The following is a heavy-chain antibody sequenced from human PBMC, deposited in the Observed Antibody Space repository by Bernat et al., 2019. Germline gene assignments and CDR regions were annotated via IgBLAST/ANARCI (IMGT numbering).Heavy chain of an antibody. CDR1: GFTFSSYA. D-gene: IGHD6-6*01. J-gene: IGHJ6*03. Sequence: EVQLLESGGGLVQPGGSLRLSCAASGFTFSSYAMSWVRQAPGKGLEWVSAISGSGGSTYYADSVKGRFTISRDNSKNTLYLQLNSLRAEDTAVYYCAKSCSSRPLYYMDVWGKGTTVTVSS. CDR2: ISGSGGST. CDR3: AKSCSSRPLYYMDV. V-gene: IGHV3-23*01.